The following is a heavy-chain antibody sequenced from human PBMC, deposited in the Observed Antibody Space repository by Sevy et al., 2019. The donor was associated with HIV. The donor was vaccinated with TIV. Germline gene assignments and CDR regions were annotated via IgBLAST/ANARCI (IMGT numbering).Heavy chain of an antibody. CDR1: GGSISSGDYY. CDR2: IYYSGST. D-gene: IGHD2-15*01. CDR3: ARAVGYCSGGSCYSHYYYYYGMDV. J-gene: IGHJ6*02. V-gene: IGHV4-30-4*01. Sequence: SETLSLTCTVSGGSISSGDYYWSWIRQPPGKGLEWIGYIYYSGSTYYNPSLKSRVTISVDTSKNQFSLKLSSVTAADTAVYYCARAVGYCSGGSCYSHYYYYYGMDVWGQGTTVTVSS.